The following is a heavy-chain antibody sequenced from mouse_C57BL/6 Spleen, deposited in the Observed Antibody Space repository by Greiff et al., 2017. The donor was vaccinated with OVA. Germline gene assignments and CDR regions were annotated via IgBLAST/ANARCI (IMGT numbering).Heavy chain of an antibody. V-gene: IGHV1-82*01. CDR1: GYAFSSSW. Sequence: VKLMESGPELVKPGASVKISCKASGYAFSSSWMNWVKQRPGKGLEWIGRIYPGDGDTNYNGKFKGKATLTADKSSSTAYMQLSSLTSEDSAVYFCARSRYGNYFDYWGQGTTLTVSS. D-gene: IGHD2-10*02. J-gene: IGHJ2*01. CDR2: IYPGDGDT. CDR3: ARSRYGNYFDY.